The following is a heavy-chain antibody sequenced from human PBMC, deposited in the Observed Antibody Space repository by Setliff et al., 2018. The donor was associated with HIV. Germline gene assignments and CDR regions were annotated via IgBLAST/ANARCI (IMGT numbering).Heavy chain of an antibody. J-gene: IGHJ3*02. CDR2: IHDSGRT. CDR3: AREVDVVTTSDAFDI. Sequence: PSETLSLTCGVSGYSLTSGYYWGWIRQPPGKGLEWIGSIHDSGRTYYNPSLKSRTTISLDTSMNQFSLKLTSVTAADTAVYYCAREVDVVTTSDAFDIWGQGTMVT. D-gene: IGHD2-21*02. CDR1: GYSLTSGYY. V-gene: IGHV4-38-2*02.